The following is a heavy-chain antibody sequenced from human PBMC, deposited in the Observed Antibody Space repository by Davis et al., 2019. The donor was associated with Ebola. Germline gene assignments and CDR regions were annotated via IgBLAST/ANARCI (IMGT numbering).Heavy chain of an antibody. D-gene: IGHD3-10*01. CDR1: GYSLTTGG. V-gene: IGHV1-18*04. J-gene: IGHJ5*02. CDR3: AREIITVLRGGPVWSFDT. Sequence: AASVKVSCKASGYSLTTGGITWVRQAPGQVLEWMGCIIAQNGSTAYAENLQDRVTLTTDTSTTTAYMELRSLRSDDTAVYYCAREIITVLRGGPVWSFDTWGQGTLVIVSS. CDR2: IIAQNGST.